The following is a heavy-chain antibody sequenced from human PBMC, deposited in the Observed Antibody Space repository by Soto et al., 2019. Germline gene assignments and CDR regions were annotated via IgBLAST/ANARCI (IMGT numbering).Heavy chain of an antibody. CDR3: AKAIYGGNSDFGY. CDR1: GFTFSSYW. D-gene: IGHD4-17*01. Sequence: EVHLVESGGGLVQPGGSLRLSCAASGFTFSSYWMTWVRQAPGKGRVWVANIKQDGGAKYYVDSVKGRFTIPRDNAKNSLYLQMNSLRAEDTAVYYCAKAIYGGNSDFGYWGQGTLVTVSS. V-gene: IGHV3-7*05. CDR2: IKQDGGAK. J-gene: IGHJ4*02.